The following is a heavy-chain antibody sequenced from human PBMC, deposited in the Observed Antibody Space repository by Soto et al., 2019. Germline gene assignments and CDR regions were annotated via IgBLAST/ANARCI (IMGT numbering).Heavy chain of an antibody. CDR1: GFVFTNYG. CDR2: ISNDGSKK. V-gene: IGHV3-30*03. CDR3: ARDVAMPSGLGLGY. D-gene: IGHD6-19*01. Sequence: PGGSLRLSCAASGFVFTNYGMHWVRQAPGKGLEWVAFISNDGSKKYYADSVKGRFTISRDNSENTVYLQMTSLGPDDTAVFYCARDVAMPSGLGLGYWGQGTLVTVSS. J-gene: IGHJ4*02.